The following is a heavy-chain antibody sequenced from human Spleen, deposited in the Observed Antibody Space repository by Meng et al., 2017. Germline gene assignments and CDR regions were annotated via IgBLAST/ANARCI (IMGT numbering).Heavy chain of an antibody. J-gene: IGHJ4*02. Sequence: ASVKVSCKASGYTFTGYHMHWVRQAPGQGLEWMGRINPNSGGTNYAQKFQGRVTMTRDTSISTAYMELRSLRSDDTAVYYCARTENYYDSSGLVYYWGQGTLVTVSS. CDR2: INPNSGGT. CDR1: GYTFTGYH. V-gene: IGHV1-2*06. CDR3: ARTENYYDSSGLVYY. D-gene: IGHD3-22*01.